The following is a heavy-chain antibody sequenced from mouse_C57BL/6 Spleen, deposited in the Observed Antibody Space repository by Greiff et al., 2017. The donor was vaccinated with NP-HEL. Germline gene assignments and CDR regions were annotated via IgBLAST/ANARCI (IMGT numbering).Heavy chain of an antibody. D-gene: IGHD1-1*01. J-gene: IGHJ4*01. V-gene: IGHV5-6*01. CDR3: ARHYYGSSDYYAMDY. CDR2: ISSGGSYT. Sequence: DVQLVESGGDLVKPGGSLKLSCAASGFTFSSYGMSWVRQTPDKRLEWVATISSGGSYTYYPDSVKGRFTISRDNAKNTLYLQMSSLKSEDTAMYYCARHYYGSSDYYAMDYWGQGTSVTVSS. CDR1: GFTFSSYG.